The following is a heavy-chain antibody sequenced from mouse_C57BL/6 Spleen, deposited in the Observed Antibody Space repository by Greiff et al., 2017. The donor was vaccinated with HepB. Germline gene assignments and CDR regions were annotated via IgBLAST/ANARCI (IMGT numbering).Heavy chain of an antibody. D-gene: IGHD2-4*01. CDR2: IYPGSGST. J-gene: IGHJ3*01. CDR3: ARTYDYDGAWFAY. CDR1: GYTFTSYW. Sequence: VQLQQSGAELVKPGASVKMSCKASGYTFTSYWITWVKQRPGQGLEWIGDIYPGSGSTNYNEKFKSKATLTVETSSSTAYRQLSSLTSEDSAVYYCARTYDYDGAWFAYWGRGTLVTVSA. V-gene: IGHV1-55*01.